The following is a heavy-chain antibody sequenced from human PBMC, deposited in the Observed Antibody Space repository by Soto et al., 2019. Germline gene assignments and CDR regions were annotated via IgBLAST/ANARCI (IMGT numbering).Heavy chain of an antibody. CDR1: GGSISSGGYS. CDR3: ASAGGLGAVAVAY. V-gene: IGHV4-30-2*01. Sequence: QLQLQESGSGLVKPSQTLSLTCAVSGGSISSGGYSWSWIRQPPGKGLEWIGYIYHSGSTYYNPPPKCRAPXSXDXXTTPFSRKLSSVTAADTAVYYCASAGGLGAVAVAYWGQGTLVTVSS. D-gene: IGHD6-19*01. J-gene: IGHJ4*02. CDR2: IYHSGST.